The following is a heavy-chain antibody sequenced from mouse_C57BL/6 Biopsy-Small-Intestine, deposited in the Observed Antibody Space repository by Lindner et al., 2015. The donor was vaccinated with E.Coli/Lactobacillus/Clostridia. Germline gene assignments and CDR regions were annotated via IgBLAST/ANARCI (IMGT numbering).Heavy chain of an antibody. Sequence: VQLQESGGDLVKPGGSLKLSCAASGFTFSSYAMSWVRQTPEKRLEWVATISDGGSYTYYPDNVKGRFTISRDNAKNNLYLQMSHLKSEDTAMYYCAREGYYGSIGYYFDYWGQGTTLTVSS. CDR1: GFTFSSYA. CDR2: ISDGGSYT. V-gene: IGHV5-4*01. CDR3: AREGYYGSIGYYFDY. D-gene: IGHD1-1*01. J-gene: IGHJ2*01.